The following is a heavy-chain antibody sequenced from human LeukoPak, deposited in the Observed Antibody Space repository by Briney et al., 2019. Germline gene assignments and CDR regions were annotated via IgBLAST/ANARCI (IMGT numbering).Heavy chain of an antibody. CDR3: ARPTTSGWYPH. J-gene: IGHJ3*01. CDR2: ITGSSSSK. V-gene: IGHV3-48*01. CDR1: GFTFSDCD. D-gene: IGHD6-19*01. Sequence: GVCLRLSCAASGFTFSDCDMNWIRQAPGTGLEWVSYITGSSSSKYYADSVKGRFTISRDNAKNSLYLQMNSLRAEDTAVYYCARPTTSGWYPHWGQGTMVTVSS.